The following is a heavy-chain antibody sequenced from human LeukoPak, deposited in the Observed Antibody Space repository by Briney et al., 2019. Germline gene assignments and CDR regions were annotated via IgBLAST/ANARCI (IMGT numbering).Heavy chain of an antibody. CDR3: DTTYAFAN. CDR2: IGISSGNT. Sequence: GGSLRLSCAASGFTFSSYSMNWVRQAPGEGLEWISYIGISSGNTKYADSVKGRFTISGDKAKNSVYLQMNSLRVEDTAVYARDTTYAFANWGQGTLVTASS. J-gene: IGHJ4*02. CDR1: GFTFSSYS. D-gene: IGHD5-24*01. V-gene: IGHV3-48*01.